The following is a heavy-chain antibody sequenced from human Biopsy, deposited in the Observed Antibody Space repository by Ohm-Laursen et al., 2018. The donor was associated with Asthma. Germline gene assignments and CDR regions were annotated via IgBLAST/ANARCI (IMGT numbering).Heavy chain of an antibody. J-gene: IGHJ3*02. V-gene: IGHV3-30*06. Sequence: SLRLSCTATGFSFSNFAIHWVRKAPGKGLEWGGVISKDASTQDYADSVKGRFTMARDNSKNTLDLQMNSLREEDTAVYYCVRDGTDDAFDIWGQGTVVSVSS. D-gene: IGHD1-1*01. CDR1: GFSFSNFA. CDR2: ISKDASTQ. CDR3: VRDGTDDAFDI.